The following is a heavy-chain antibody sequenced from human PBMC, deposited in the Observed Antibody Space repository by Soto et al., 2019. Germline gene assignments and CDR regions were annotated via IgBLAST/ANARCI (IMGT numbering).Heavy chain of an antibody. V-gene: IGHV1-2*02. D-gene: IGHD3-10*01. Sequence: GASEKVSCKASGYTFTGHYMPWVRQAPGQGLEWMGWINPNSVGTNYAQKFQGRVTMTRDTSISTAYMELSRLRSDDTAVYYCAREPMVRAAHGFDIWGQGTMVTI. J-gene: IGHJ3*02. CDR2: INPNSVGT. CDR3: AREPMVRAAHGFDI. CDR1: GYTFTGHY.